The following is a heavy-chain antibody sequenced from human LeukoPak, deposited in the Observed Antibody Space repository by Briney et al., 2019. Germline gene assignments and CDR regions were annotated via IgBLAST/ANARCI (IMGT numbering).Heavy chain of an antibody. CDR1: EGTFSSYA. CDR2: IIPIFGTA. CDR3: ARGYYDSSGTDY. Sequence: SVKVSCKASEGTFSSYAISWVRQAPGQGLEWMGRIIPIFGTANYAQKFQGRVTITTDESTSTAYMELSSLRSEDTAVYYCARGYYDSSGTDYWGQGTLVTVSS. J-gene: IGHJ4*02. D-gene: IGHD3-22*01. V-gene: IGHV1-69*05.